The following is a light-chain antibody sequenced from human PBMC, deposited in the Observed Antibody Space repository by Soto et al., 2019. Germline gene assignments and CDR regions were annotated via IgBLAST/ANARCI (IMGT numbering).Light chain of an antibody. J-gene: IGLJ1*01. CDR1: SNDVGRYNY. CDR3: NSYTSSSTDV. Sequence: QSVLTQPASVSGSPGQSITISCIGTSNDVGRYNYVYWYQHHPGKAPKLMIYDVTYRPSGVSDRFSGSKSGNTASLTISGLQAEDEADYYCNSYTSSSTDVFGTGTKVTVL. V-gene: IGLV2-14*03. CDR2: DVT.